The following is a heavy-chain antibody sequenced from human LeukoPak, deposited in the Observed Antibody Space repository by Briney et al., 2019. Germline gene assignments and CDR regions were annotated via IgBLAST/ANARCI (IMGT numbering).Heavy chain of an antibody. CDR1: GFTVSSNY. Sequence: GGSLRLSCAASGFTVSSNYMNWVRQAPGKGLEWVSVIYSGGSTYYADSVKGRFTISRDNAKNSLYLQMNSLRAEDTAVYYCARTRITMIVGLASRFDYWGQGTLVTVSS. CDR3: ARTRITMIVGLASRFDY. V-gene: IGHV3-53*01. CDR2: IYSGGST. D-gene: IGHD3-22*01. J-gene: IGHJ4*02.